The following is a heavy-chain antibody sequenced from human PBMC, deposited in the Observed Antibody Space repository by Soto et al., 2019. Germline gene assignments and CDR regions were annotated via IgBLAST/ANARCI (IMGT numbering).Heavy chain of an antibody. Sequence: LRLSGAASVFTFSSYSMNWVRQAPGKGLEWVSSISSSSSYIYYADSVKGQFTISRDNAKNSLYLQMNSLRAEDTAVYYCARDAPTYYYDSSGWSGYWGQGTLVTVSS. V-gene: IGHV3-21*01. J-gene: IGHJ4*02. D-gene: IGHD3-22*01. CDR1: VFTFSSYS. CDR2: ISSSSSYI. CDR3: ARDAPTYYYDSSGWSGY.